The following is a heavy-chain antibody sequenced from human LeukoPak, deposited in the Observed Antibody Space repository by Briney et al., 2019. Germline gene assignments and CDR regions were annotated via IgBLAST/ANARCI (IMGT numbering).Heavy chain of an antibody. CDR3: AKDRVILWFRELLN. Sequence: GSLRLSCAASGFTFSSYGMHWVRQAPGKGLEWVAVISYDGGNKYYADSVKGRFTISRDNSKNTLYLQMNSLRAEDTAVYYCAKDRVILWFRELLNWGQGTLVTVSS. CDR1: GFTFSSYG. CDR2: ISYDGGNK. V-gene: IGHV3-30*18. D-gene: IGHD3-10*01. J-gene: IGHJ4*02.